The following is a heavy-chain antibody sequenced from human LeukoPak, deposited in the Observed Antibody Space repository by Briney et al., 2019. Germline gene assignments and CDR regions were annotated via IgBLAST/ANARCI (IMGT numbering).Heavy chain of an antibody. CDR3: ARDWDSSGPNYFDY. CDR2: ISSSSYI. V-gene: IGHV3-21*01. D-gene: IGHD6-19*01. Sequence: GGSLRLSCAASGLTFSSYSMNWVRQPPGKGLEWVSSISSSSYIYYADSVTGRFTISRDNAKNSLYLQMNSLRAEDTAVYYCARDWDSSGPNYFDYWGQGTLVTVSS. CDR1: GLTFSSYS. J-gene: IGHJ4*02.